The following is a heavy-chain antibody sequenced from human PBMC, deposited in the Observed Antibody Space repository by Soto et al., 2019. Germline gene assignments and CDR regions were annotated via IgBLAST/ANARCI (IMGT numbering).Heavy chain of an antibody. CDR1: GFTFSSYW. Sequence: PGGSLILSCAASGFTFSSYWMNWVRQAPGKGLEWVASIRPDGTEKYYVDSVKGRSTISRDNAEDSLYLQMNTLRAEDTAVYYCARERQMYYDFWSGYSYYFDYWGQGTLVTVSS. CDR2: IRPDGTEK. V-gene: IGHV3-7*03. D-gene: IGHD3-3*01. J-gene: IGHJ4*02. CDR3: ARERQMYYDFWSGYSYYFDY.